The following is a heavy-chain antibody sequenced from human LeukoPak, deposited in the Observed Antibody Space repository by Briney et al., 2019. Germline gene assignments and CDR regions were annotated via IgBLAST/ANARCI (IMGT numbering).Heavy chain of an antibody. CDR3: AKDQAPYYYATTGYPDY. CDR1: GFSFDDYA. D-gene: IGHD3-22*01. J-gene: IGHJ4*02. Sequence: GGSLRLSCAAAGFSFDDYAMYWVRQAPGKGLQWVSVISADGDSTHYADSVTGRFTISRDNSKNSLYLQMNSLRSEDTAFYYCAKDQAPYYYATTGYPDYWGQGTLVTVSS. CDR2: ISADGDST. V-gene: IGHV3-43*02.